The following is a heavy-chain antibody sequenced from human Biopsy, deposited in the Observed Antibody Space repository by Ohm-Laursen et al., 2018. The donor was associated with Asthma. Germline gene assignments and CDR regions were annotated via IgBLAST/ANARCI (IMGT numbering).Heavy chain of an antibody. CDR1: GDSFSNYA. J-gene: IGHJ6*02. CDR3: ARDGSSVAGTPYGMDV. CDR2: LIPVLCTP. V-gene: IGHV1-69*13. D-gene: IGHD6-19*01. Sequence: SVKVSCKASGDSFSNYAISWVRQAPGQGLEWMGGLIPVLCTPDHAQMFEGRVTITADESTSTAYMELSSLSSEDTAVYYCARDGSSVAGTPYGMDVWGQGTTVTVSS.